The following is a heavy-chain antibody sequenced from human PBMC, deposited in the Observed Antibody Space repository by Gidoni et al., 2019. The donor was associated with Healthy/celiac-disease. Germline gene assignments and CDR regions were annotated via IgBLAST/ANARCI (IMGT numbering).Heavy chain of an antibody. Sequence: QVQLQESGTGLVKPSETLSLTCTVSGGSVSSGSYYCSWIRQPPGKGLEWSGYIYYSGSTNYNPSLKSRVTISVDTSKNQFSLKLSSVTAADTAVYYCATPEGGSGWVGKAFDIWGQGTMVTVSS. CDR1: GGSVSSGSYY. V-gene: IGHV4-61*01. CDR2: IYYSGST. J-gene: IGHJ3*02. CDR3: ATPEGGSGWVGKAFDI. D-gene: IGHD6-19*01.